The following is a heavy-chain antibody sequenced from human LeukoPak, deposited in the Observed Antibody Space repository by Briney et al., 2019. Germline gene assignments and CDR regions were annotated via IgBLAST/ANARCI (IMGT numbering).Heavy chain of an antibody. V-gene: IGHV3-66*01. Sequence: GGSLRLSCAASGFTVSSNYMSWVRQAPGKGLEWVSVIYSGGSTYYADSVKGRFTISRDNSKNTLYLQMNSLRAEDTAVYYRARDLRIGDQYYYYYYGMDVWAKGPRSPSP. CDR1: GFTVSSNY. J-gene: IGHJ6*02. CDR3: ARDLRIGDQYYYYYYGMDV. CDR2: IYSGGST. D-gene: IGHD4-17*01.